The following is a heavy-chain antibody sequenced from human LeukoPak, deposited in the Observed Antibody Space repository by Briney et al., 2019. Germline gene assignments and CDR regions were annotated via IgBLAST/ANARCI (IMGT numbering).Heavy chain of an antibody. D-gene: IGHD6-13*01. CDR1: GGTFSSYA. CDR3: ARVAAAPF. V-gene: IGHV1-69*04. J-gene: IGHJ4*02. CDR2: IIPILGIA. Sequence: GSSVKVSCKASGGTFSSYAISWVRQAPGQGPEWMGRIIPILGIANYAQKFQGRATITADKSTSTAYMELSSLRSEDTAVYYCARVAAAPFWGQGTLVTVSS.